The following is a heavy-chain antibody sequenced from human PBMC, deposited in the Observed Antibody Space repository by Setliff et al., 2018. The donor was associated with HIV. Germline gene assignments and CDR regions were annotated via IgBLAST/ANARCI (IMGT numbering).Heavy chain of an antibody. J-gene: IGHJ5*02. Sequence: PSETLSLTCSVSGDSISSGSYYWSWIRLPAGKGLEWVGQIHTTGSTNYNPSLKSRVTISMDTSKNQFSLNLNSVTATDTAVYYRAKRTFGSGRLDPWGQGTLVTVSS. V-gene: IGHV4-61*09. CDR1: GDSISSGSYY. CDR2: IHTTGST. D-gene: IGHD3-16*01. CDR3: AKRTFGSGRLDP.